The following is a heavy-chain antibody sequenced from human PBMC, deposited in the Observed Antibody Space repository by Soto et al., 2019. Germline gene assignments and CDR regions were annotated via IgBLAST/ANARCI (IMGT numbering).Heavy chain of an antibody. D-gene: IGHD6-13*01. V-gene: IGHV3-30-3*01. CDR3: ARGLSEPGYSSSWYLEGGFDY. CDR2: ISYDGSNK. J-gene: IGHJ4*02. Sequence: GGSLRLSCAASGFTFSSYAMHWVRQAPGKGLEWVAVISYDGSNKYYADSVKGRFTISRDNSKNTLYLQMNSLRAEDTAVYYCARGLSEPGYSSSWYLEGGFDYWGQGTLVTVSS. CDR1: GFTFSSYA.